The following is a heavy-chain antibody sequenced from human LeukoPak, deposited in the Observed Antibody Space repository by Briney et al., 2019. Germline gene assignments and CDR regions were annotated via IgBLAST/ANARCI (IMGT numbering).Heavy chain of an antibody. J-gene: IGHJ5*02. V-gene: IGHV1-46*01. CDR3: ARRRRDFWSGYYEAWFDP. D-gene: IGHD3-3*01. CDR2: INPSGGST. Sequence: GASVKVSCKASGYTFTSYYMHWVRQAPGQGLEWMGIINPSGGSTSYAQKFQGRVTMTRDTSTSTVYMELSSLRSEDTAVYYCARRRRDFWSGYYEAWFDPWGQGTLVTVSS. CDR1: GYTFTSYY.